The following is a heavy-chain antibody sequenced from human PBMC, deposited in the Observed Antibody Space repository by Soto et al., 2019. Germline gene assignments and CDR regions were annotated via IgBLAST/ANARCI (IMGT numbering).Heavy chain of an antibody. CDR1: GFSLSNARMG. J-gene: IGHJ6*03. CDR2: IFSNDEK. D-gene: IGHD3-3*01. CDR3: ARTLLETYYYYYYMDV. Sequence: SGPTLVNPTATLTLTCTVSGFSLSNARMGVSWIRQPPGKALEWLAHIFSNDEKSYSTSLKSRLTISKDTSKSQVVLTMTNMDPVDTATYYCARTLLETYYYYYYMDVWGKGTTVTVSS. V-gene: IGHV2-26*01.